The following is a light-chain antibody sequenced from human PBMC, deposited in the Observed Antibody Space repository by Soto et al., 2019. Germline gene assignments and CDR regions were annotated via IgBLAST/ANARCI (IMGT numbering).Light chain of an antibody. CDR1: QGISSY. V-gene: IGKV1-9*01. CDR3: XXXXXYPLT. CDR2: AAS. J-gene: IGKJ4*01. Sequence: DIQLTQSPSFLSASVGDRVTITCRASQGISSYLAWYQQKPGKAPKLLIYAASTLQSGVPSRFSGSRSGTEFTLTISSLQXXXXXXXXXXXXXXYPLTFGGGTKVEIK.